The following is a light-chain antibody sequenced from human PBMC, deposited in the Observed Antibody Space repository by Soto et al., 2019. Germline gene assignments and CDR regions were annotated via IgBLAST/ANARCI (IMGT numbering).Light chain of an antibody. V-gene: IGKV1-17*01. J-gene: IGKJ1*01. CDR2: AAS. CDR3: SQNNSFPPT. Sequence: DIQMTQSPSSLSASIRDRVTITCRASQAIRNDLLWFQHQPGKAPKRLIHAASNLQSGVPSRFSGSGSGTEFTPTISSLQPEDFATYYCSQNNSFPPTFGQGTKVEVK. CDR1: QAIRND.